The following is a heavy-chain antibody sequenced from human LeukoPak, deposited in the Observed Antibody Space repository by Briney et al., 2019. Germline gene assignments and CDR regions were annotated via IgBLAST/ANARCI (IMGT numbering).Heavy chain of an antibody. D-gene: IGHD6-19*01. V-gene: IGHV1-2*06. J-gene: IGHJ4*02. CDR3: ARAYSSGSHDY. CDR2: INPNSGGT. CDR1: GYTFTGYY. Sequence: ASVKVSCKASGYTFTGYYMHWVRQAPGQGLEWMGRINPNSGGTNYAQKFQGRVTLTRDTSFSTAYMELSRLRSDDTAVYNCARAYSSGSHDYWGQGTLVTVSS.